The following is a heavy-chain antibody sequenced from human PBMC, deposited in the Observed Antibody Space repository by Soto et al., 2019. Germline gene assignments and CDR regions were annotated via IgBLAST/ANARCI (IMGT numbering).Heavy chain of an antibody. CDR2: IVVGSGHT. D-gene: IGHD2-21*02. CDR3: ARSIVVVTALDY. Sequence: GASVKVSCKASGFTFSNSAVQWVRQARGQRLEWIGWIVVGSGHTNYAQKFQERVTITRDMSTSTAYMELSSLRSEDTAVYYCARSIVVVTALDYWGQGTLVTVSS. J-gene: IGHJ4*02. CDR1: GFTFSNSA. V-gene: IGHV1-58*01.